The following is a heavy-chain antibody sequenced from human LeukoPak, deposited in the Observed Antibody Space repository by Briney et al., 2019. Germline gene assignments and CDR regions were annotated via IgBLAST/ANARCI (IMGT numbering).Heavy chain of an antibody. Sequence: PGGSLRLSCAASGFTFSSYWMSWVRQAPGKGLEWVANIKQDGSEKYYVDSVKGRFTISRDNAKNSLYLQMNSLRAEDTAVYYCARAVGEEGLIYFDYWGQGTLVTVSS. CDR2: IKQDGSEK. V-gene: IGHV3-7*01. J-gene: IGHJ4*02. CDR1: GFTFSSYW. D-gene: IGHD2-15*01. CDR3: ARAVGEEGLIYFDY.